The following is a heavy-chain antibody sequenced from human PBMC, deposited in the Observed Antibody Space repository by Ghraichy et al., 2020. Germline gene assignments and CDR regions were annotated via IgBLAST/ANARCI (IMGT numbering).Heavy chain of an antibody. Sequence: GGSLRLSCAASGFTFSSYGMHWVRQAPGKGLEWVAVIWYDGSNKYYADSVKGRFTISRDNSKNTLYLQMNSLRAEDTAVYYCARDSRKWTNKGYFDYWGQGTLVTVSS. V-gene: IGHV3-33*01. D-gene: IGHD1-14*01. J-gene: IGHJ4*02. CDR2: IWYDGSNK. CDR3: ARDSRKWTNKGYFDY. CDR1: GFTFSSYG.